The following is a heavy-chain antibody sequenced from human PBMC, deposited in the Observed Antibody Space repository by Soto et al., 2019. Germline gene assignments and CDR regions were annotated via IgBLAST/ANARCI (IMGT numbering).Heavy chain of an antibody. V-gene: IGHV3-9*01. CDR1: GFTFDDYA. CDR2: ISWNSGSI. CDR3: AKGMVDYGDYYYYYYMDV. J-gene: IGHJ6*03. D-gene: IGHD4-17*01. Sequence: VQLVESGGGLVQPGRSLRLSCAASGFTFDDYAMHWVRQAPGKGLEWVSGISWNSGSIGYADSVKGRFTISRDNAKNSLYLQMNSLRAEDTALYYCAKGMVDYGDYYYYYYMDVWGKGTTVTVSS.